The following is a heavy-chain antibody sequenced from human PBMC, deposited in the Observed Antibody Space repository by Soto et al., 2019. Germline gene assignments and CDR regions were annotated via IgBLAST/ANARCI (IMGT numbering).Heavy chain of an antibody. D-gene: IGHD6-19*01. J-gene: IGHJ6*02. CDR3: AREGSSGLLNVYYYYGMDV. Sequence: ASVKVSCKASGYTFTSYGISWVRQTPGQGLEWMGWISAYNGNTNYAQKLQGRVTMTTDTSTSTACMELRSLRSDDTAVYYCAREGSSGLLNVYYYYGMDVWGQGTTVTVSS. V-gene: IGHV1-18*01. CDR2: ISAYNGNT. CDR1: GYTFTSYG.